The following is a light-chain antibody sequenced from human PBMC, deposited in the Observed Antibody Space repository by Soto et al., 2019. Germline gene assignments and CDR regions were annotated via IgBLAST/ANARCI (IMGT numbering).Light chain of an antibody. CDR2: EVT. V-gene: IGLV2-14*01. CDR3: GSYTTRSTWV. Sequence: QSALTQPASVSGSPGQSITISCTGTSSDVGGYNYVSWYQQHPGKAPKLMIYEVTNRPSGVSDRFSGSKSGNTASLTISGLQAEDEADYYCGSYTTRSTWVFGGGTKLTVL. CDR1: SSDVGGYNY. J-gene: IGLJ3*02.